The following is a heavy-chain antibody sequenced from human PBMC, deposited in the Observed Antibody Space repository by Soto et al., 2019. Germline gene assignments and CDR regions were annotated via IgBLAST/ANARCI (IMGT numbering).Heavy chain of an antibody. V-gene: IGHV4-4*07. Sequence: PSETVSRTCTVSGISIDNYCCSCIRQSAWEGLEWIGRIYSSGTTNYNPSLKSRVTMSVDMSKSQFSLNVRSVTAADTAVYYCVRDAGGSGWFATWGQGTLVTVSS. CDR3: VRDAGGSGWFAT. D-gene: IGHD6-13*01. CDR1: GISIDNYC. J-gene: IGHJ5*02. CDR2: IYSSGTT.